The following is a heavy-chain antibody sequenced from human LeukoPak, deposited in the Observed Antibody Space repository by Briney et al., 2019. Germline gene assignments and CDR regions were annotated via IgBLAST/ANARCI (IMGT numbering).Heavy chain of an antibody. V-gene: IGHV4-39*07. CDR2: IYYSGST. J-gene: IGHJ4*02. CDR3: AREPGGY. Sequence: SETLSLTFSVSGGSISSKNYYWAWIRQPPGKGLEWIGSIYYSGSTYYNPSLKSRVTISVDTSKNQFSLKLSSVTAADTAVYYCAREPGGYWGQGTLVTVSS. D-gene: IGHD3-10*01. CDR1: GGSISSKNYY.